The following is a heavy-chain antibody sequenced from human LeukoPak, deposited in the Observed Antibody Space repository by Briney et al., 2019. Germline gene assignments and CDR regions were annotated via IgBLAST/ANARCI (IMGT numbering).Heavy chain of an antibody. V-gene: IGHV1-18*01. J-gene: IGHJ3*02. Sequence: ASVTVSCTASGYTFTSYGISWVRQAPGQGREWMGWISAYNGNTNYAQKLQGRVTMTTDTSTSTAYMELRSLRSDDTAVYYCARVNGGYEDAFDIWGQGTMVTVSS. CDR1: GYTFTSYG. D-gene: IGHD5-12*01. CDR3: ARVNGGYEDAFDI. CDR2: ISAYNGNT.